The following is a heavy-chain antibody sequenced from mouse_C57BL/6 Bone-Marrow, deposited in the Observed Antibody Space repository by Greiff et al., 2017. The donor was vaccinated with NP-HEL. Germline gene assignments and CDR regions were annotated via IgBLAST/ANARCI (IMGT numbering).Heavy chain of an antibody. CDR2: ISYDGSN. D-gene: IGHD1-1*01. V-gene: IGHV3-6*01. CDR1: GYSITSGYY. J-gene: IGHJ2*01. CDR3: SSLYDYGHFDY. Sequence: ESGPGLVKPSQSLSLTCSVTGYSITSGYYWNWIRQFPGNKLEWMGYISYDGSNNYNPSLKNRISITRDTSTNQFFLKLNSVTTEDTATYYCSSLYDYGHFDYWGQGTTLTVSS.